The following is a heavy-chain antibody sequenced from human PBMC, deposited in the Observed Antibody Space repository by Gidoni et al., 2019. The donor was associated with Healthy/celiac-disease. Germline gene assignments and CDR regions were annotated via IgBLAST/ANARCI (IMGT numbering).Heavy chain of an antibody. J-gene: IGHJ4*02. CDR1: GFTVSNNY. CDR2: IYSGGST. D-gene: IGHD2-15*01. V-gene: IGHV3-53*02. CDR3: ARVGYCSGGSCYSVWY. Sequence: EVQLVETGGGLIQPGGSLRLSCAASGFTVSNNYMSWVRQAPGKGLEWVSVIYSGGSTYYADSVKGRFTISRDNSKNPLYLQMNSLRAEDTAVYYCARVGYCSGGSCYSVWYWGRGTLVTVSS.